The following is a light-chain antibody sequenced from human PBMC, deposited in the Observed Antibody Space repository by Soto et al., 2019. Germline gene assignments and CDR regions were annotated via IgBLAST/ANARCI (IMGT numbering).Light chain of an antibody. CDR3: SSYTSSRTDVV. V-gene: IGLV2-14*01. CDR1: SSDVGGYNY. Sequence: QSALTQPASVSGSPGQSITISCTGSSSDVGGYNYVSWYQQHPGKAPKLMIYDVSHRPSGVSNRFSGSKSGNTASLTISGLQAEDEADYYCSSYTSSRTDVVFGGGTKLTVL. J-gene: IGLJ2*01. CDR2: DVS.